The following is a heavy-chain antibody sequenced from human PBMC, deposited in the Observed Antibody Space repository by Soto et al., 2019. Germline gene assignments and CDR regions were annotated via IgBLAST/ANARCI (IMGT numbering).Heavy chain of an antibody. CDR2: IYPGDSDT. V-gene: IGHV5-51*01. CDR1: GYSFTSYW. CDR3: ARLSYDSSLNVPNWFDP. D-gene: IGHD3-22*01. Sequence: PGESLKISCKGSGYSFTSYWIGWVRQMPGKGLEWMGIIYPGDSDTRYSPSFQGQVTISADKSISTAYLQWSSLKASDTAMYYCARLSYDSSLNVPNWFDPWGQGTLVTVSS. J-gene: IGHJ5*02.